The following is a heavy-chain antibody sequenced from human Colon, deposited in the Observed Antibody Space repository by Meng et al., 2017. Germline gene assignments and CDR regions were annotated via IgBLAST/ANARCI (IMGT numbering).Heavy chain of an antibody. CDR1: GDNVFSGSVA. J-gene: IGHJ3*02. CDR3: TRGIRTAFDI. Sequence: SQTLSLTCAISGDNVFSGSVAWNWIRQSPSKGLECLGRTYYRSKWYNDYRISVKSRISINLDTSNNQLSLQLNSVTPEDTAIYYCTRGIRTAFDIWGQGTMVTVSS. CDR2: TYYRSKWYN. V-gene: IGHV6-1*01. D-gene: IGHD3-10*01.